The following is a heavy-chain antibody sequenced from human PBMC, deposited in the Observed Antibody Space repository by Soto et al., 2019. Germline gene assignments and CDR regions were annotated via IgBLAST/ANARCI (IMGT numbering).Heavy chain of an antibody. V-gene: IGHV4-30-4*08. D-gene: IGHD5-18*01. CDR3: ARGRGYSYGLDP. Sequence: SETLSLTCAVYGGSFSGYYWTWIRQPPGEGLEWIGFISYSGTTSYSPSLKSRVAISLDTSENQFSLSLSSVTAADTAVYYCARGRGYSYGLDPWGQGTLVTVSS. J-gene: IGHJ5*02. CDR2: ISYSGTT. CDR1: GGSFSGYY.